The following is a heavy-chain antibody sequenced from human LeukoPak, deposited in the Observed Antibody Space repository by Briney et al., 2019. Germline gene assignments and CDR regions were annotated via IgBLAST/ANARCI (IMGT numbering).Heavy chain of an antibody. CDR2: IYYSGST. J-gene: IGHJ6*03. D-gene: IGHD2-2*01. CDR3: ARYRYCSSTSCYPYYYYYMDV. V-gene: IGHV4-59*01. Sequence: SSETLSLTCTVSGGSISSYYWSWIRQPPGKGLDWIGYIYYSGSTNYNPSLKSRVTISVDTSKNQFSLKLSSVTAADTAVYYCARYRYCSSTSCYPYYYYYMDVWGKGTTVIVSS. CDR1: GGSISSYY.